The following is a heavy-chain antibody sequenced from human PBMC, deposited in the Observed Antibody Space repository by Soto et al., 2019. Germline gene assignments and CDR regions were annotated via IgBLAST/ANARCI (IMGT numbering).Heavy chain of an antibody. V-gene: IGHV3-49*03. J-gene: IGHJ5*02. D-gene: IGHD2-2*01. Sequence: GGSLRLSCTASGFTFGGYAMTWFRQAPGKGLEWVGFIRTKAFGGTPEYAASVKGRFTISRDDSRNIAYLQMNSLKTEDTAVYYCTRSRYCSSTSCYLWFDPWGQGTLVTGSS. CDR2: IRTKAFGGTP. CDR3: TRSRYCSSTSCYLWFDP. CDR1: GFTFGGYA.